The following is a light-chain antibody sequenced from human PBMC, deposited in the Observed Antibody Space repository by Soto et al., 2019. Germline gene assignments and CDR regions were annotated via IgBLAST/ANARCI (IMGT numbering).Light chain of an antibody. J-gene: IGKJ1*01. CDR3: QQYNNWPPST. CDR1: QSVSSN. V-gene: IGKV3-15*01. Sequence: EIVMTQSPATLSVSPGERATLSCRASQSVSSNLAWYQQKPGQAPRLLIYGASTRATGIPARFSGSGSGTEFTLTISSLQSEDFAVYYWQQYNNWPPSTFGQGTKVGIK. CDR2: GAS.